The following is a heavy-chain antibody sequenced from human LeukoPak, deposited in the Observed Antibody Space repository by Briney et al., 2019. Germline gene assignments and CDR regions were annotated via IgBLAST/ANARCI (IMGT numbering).Heavy chain of an antibody. CDR1: GGSFSGYY. V-gene: IGHV4-34*01. J-gene: IGHJ5*02. Sequence: SETLSLTCAVYGGSFSGYYWSWIRQPPGKGLEWIGEINHSGSTNYNPSLKSRVTISVDTSKNQFSLKLSSVTAADTAVYYCARLGGLRYFDWLLPHNWFDPWGQGTLVTVSS. CDR3: ARLGGLRYFDWLLPHNWFDP. CDR2: INHSGST. D-gene: IGHD3-9*01.